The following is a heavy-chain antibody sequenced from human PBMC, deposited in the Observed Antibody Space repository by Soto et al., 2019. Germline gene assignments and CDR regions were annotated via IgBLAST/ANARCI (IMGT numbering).Heavy chain of an antibody. CDR2: IYHSGKT. J-gene: IGHJ6*02. CDR1: GGSVMSYY. CDR3: ARISSVDAYGHVNGGSDV. V-gene: IGHV4-59*02. D-gene: IGHD3-10*01. Sequence: SETLSLTCSVSGGSVMSYYWSWIRQYPEKGLEWIGYIYHSGKTNYNPSLKSRVTMSVDTSKNQLSLRLSSVTATDTAVYFCARISSVDAYGHVNGGSDVLGQGTTVNASS.